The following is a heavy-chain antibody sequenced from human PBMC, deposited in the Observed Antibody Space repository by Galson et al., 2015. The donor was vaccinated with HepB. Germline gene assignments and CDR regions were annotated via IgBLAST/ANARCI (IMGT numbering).Heavy chain of an antibody. CDR1: GFTFSSYA. V-gene: IGHV3-64*02. J-gene: IGHJ2*01. D-gene: IGHD4-23*01. CDR2: ISSNGGST. CDR3: ARSRRYGGNRLGYLDL. Sequence: SLRLSCAASGFTFSSYAMHWVRQAPGKGLEYVSAISSNGGSTYYADSVKGRFTISRDNAKNSLYLQMNSLRAEDTAVYYCARSRRYGGNRLGYLDLWGRGTLVTVS.